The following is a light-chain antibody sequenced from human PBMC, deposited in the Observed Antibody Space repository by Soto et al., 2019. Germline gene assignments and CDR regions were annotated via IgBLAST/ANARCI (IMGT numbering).Light chain of an antibody. J-gene: IGKJ4*01. CDR1: QSVSSN. CDR2: GAS. V-gene: IGKV3-15*01. CDR3: QQYNNWPLT. Sequence: EIVMTQSPATLSVSPGERAPLSCRASQSVSSNLAWYQQKPGQAPRLLIYGASTRATGIPARFSGSGSGTELTITISSLQSEDCAVYDCQQYNNWPLTFGGGTKVDIK.